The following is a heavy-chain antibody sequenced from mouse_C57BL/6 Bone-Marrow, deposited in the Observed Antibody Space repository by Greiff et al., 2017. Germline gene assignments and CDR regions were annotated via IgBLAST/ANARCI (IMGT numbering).Heavy chain of an antibody. Sequence: VQLQESGAELARPGASVKLSCKASGYTFTSYGISWVKQSTGQGLEWIGEIYPRSGNTYYNEKFKGKATLTADKSTSTAYMELRSLTSEDSAVYFCALRFLFAYWGQGTLVTVSA. CDR2: IYPRSGNT. D-gene: IGHD1-1*01. CDR1: GYTFTSYG. V-gene: IGHV1-81*01. J-gene: IGHJ3*01. CDR3: ALRFLFAY.